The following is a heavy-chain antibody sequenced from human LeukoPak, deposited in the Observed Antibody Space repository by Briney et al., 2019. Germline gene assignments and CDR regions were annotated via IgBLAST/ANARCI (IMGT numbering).Heavy chain of an antibody. CDR1: GFTFSRHW. V-gene: IGHV3-74*01. J-gene: IGHJ4*02. CDR3: ARICSSTDCLIPD. D-gene: IGHD2-2*01. CDR2: INSDASDT. Sequence: AGGSLRLSCAASGFTFSRHWMHWVRQAPGKGLVWISRINSDASDTNYADFVKGRFTISRDNAKNTVYLQINSLRGEDTAVYYCARICSSTDCLIPDWGQGTLVTVSS.